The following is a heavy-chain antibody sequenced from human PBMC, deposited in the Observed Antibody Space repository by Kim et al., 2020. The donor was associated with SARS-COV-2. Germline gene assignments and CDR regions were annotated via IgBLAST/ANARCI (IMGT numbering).Heavy chain of an antibody. V-gene: IGHV3-21*01. J-gene: IGHJ6*02. D-gene: IGHD6-13*01. CDR2: ISSSSSYI. CDR3: ARDIWSRGQQLVFFRDPYYYYGMDV. CDR1: GFTFSSYS. Sequence: GGSLRLSCAASGFTFSSYSMNWVRQAPGKGLEWVSSISSSSSYIYYADSVKGRFTISRDNAKNSLYLQMNSLRAEDTAVYYCARDIWSRGQQLVFFRDPYYYYGMDVWGQGTTVTVSS.